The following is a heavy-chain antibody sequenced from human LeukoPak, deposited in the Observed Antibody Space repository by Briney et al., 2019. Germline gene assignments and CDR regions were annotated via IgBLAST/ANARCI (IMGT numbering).Heavy chain of an antibody. CDR2: IFHSGIP. CDR3: ARDNTVVPAAMNAFDI. V-gene: IGHV4-4*02. CDR1: GGSISSSNW. J-gene: IGHJ3*02. D-gene: IGHD2-2*01. Sequence: PSETLSLTCPVSGGSISSSNWWSWVRQPPGKGLEWMGEIFHSGIPNYNPALKSRVTISVDKSKNQFSLKLSSVTAADTAAYYCARDNTVVPAAMNAFDIWGQGTMVIVSS.